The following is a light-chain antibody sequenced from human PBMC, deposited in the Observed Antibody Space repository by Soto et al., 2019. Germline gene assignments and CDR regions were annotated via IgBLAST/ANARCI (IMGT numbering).Light chain of an antibody. CDR3: QQYNSYSPWT. V-gene: IGKV1-5*01. CDR2: DAS. Sequence: DIQMTQSPSTLSASVGDRVTITCRASQSISSWLAWYQQKPGKAPKLLIYDASSLESGVPSRFSGSGSGTEFTLTISSLQPDDFATYYCQQYNSYSPWTXGQGTKVDIK. J-gene: IGKJ1*01. CDR1: QSISSW.